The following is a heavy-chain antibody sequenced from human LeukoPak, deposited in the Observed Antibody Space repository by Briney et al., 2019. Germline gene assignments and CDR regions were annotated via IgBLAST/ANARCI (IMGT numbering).Heavy chain of an antibody. CDR2: ISGSGGST. J-gene: IGHJ4*02. CDR1: GFTFSSYA. D-gene: IGHD1-26*01. Sequence: GGSLRLSCAASGFTFSSYAMSWVRQAPGKGLEWVSAISGSGGSTYYADSVKGRFTISRDNSKNTLYLQMNSLRAEDTAVYYCAKEGGSGSGSYAYFDYWGQGTLSPSPQ. CDR3: AKEGGSGSGSYAYFDY. V-gene: IGHV3-23*01.